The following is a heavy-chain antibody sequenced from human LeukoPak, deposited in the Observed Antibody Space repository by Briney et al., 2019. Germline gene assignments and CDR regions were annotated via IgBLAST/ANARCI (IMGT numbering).Heavy chain of an antibody. CDR1: GFTFSSYG. J-gene: IGHJ6*03. V-gene: IGHV3-30*02. Sequence: PGGSLRLSCAASGFTFSSYGMHWVRQAPGKGLEWVAFIRYDGSIKYYADSVKGRSTISRDNSKNTLYLQMSSLTAEDTAVYYCAKDNVKVTTIRRVPHYMDVWGKGATVTISS. D-gene: IGHD5-12*01. CDR2: IRYDGSIK. CDR3: AKDNVKVTTIRRVPHYMDV.